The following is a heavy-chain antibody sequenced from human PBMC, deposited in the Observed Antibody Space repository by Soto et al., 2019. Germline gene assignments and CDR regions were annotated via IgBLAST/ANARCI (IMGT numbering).Heavy chain of an antibody. CDR3: AREGPLPYYSYGMDV. V-gene: IGHV1-18*01. Sequence: QVPLVQSGAAVKKPGASVKVSCKSSGYTFSMSGISWVRQAPGQGLEWMGWISGYNDNTNYEQKFQDRVTMTTDTSTNTAYMELRSLRSDDTAVYYCAREGPLPYYSYGMDVWGQGTTVTVSS. CDR1: GYTFSMSG. CDR2: ISGYNDNT. J-gene: IGHJ6*02.